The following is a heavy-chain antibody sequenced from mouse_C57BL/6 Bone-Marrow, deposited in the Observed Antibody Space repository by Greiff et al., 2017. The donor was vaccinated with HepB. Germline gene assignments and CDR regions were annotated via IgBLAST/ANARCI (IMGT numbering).Heavy chain of an antibody. D-gene: IGHD2-3*01. CDR1: GYTFTSYD. J-gene: IGHJ1*03. Sequence: QVQLQQSGPELVKPGASVKLSCKASGYTFTSYDINWVKQRPGQGLEWIGWIYPRVGSIKYTEKFKGKATLTVDTSSNTVYMVLHSLTSEDSAVYFCARGYDGYLWYFDVWGTGTTVTVSS. CDR2: IYPRVGSI. CDR3: ARGYDGYLWYFDV. V-gene: IGHV1-85*01.